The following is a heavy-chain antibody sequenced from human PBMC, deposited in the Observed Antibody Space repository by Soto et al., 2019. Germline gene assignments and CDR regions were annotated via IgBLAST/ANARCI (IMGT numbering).Heavy chain of an antibody. V-gene: IGHV1-2*02. CDR2: INPNSGGT. CDR3: ARIPWRGTFYDCSGGSCYVRDAFDI. J-gene: IGHJ3*02. Sequence: GASVKVSCKASGYTFTGYYMHWVRQAPGQGLEWMGWINPNSGGTNYAQKFQGRVTMTRDTSISTAYMELSRLRSDDTAVYYCARIPWRGTFYDCSGGSCYVRDAFDIWGQGTMVTVSS. D-gene: IGHD2-15*01. CDR1: GYTFTGYY.